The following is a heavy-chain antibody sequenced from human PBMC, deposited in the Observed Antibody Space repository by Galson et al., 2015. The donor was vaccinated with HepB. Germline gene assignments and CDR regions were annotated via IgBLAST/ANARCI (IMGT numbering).Heavy chain of an antibody. J-gene: IGHJ4*02. Sequence: SLRLSCAASGFTFSTYSMNWVRQAPGKGLEWVSYISGSSSTIYYADSVKGRFTISRDNAKNSLYLQMNSLRAEDTAVYYCARVIGSGSGWLSFGYWGQGILVTVSS. CDR3: ARVIGSGSGWLSFGY. CDR2: ISGSSSTI. CDR1: GFTFSTYS. V-gene: IGHV3-48*01. D-gene: IGHD3-22*01.